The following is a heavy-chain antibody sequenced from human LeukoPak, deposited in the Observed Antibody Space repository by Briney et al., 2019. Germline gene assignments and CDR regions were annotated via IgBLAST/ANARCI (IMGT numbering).Heavy chain of an antibody. V-gene: IGHV4-34*01. CDR3: AGVNRYSGSYSDY. J-gene: IGHJ4*02. CDR1: GGSFSGYY. Sequence: PSETLSLTCAVYGGSFSGYYWSWIRQPPGKGLEWIGEINHSGSTNYNPSLKSRVTISVDTSKNQFSLKLSSVTAADTAVYYCAGVNRYSGSYSDYWGQGTLVTVSS. D-gene: IGHD1-26*01. CDR2: INHSGST.